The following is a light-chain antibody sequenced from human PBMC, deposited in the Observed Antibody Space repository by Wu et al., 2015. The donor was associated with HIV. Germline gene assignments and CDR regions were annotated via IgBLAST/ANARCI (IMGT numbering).Light chain of an antibody. V-gene: IGKV3-20*01. CDR2: GAS. J-gene: IGKJ4*01. Sequence: EIVLTQSPGTLSLSPGETATLSCRASQSISSSSLAWYQQKPGQAPRLLIYGASSRATGIPDRFSGSGSGTDFTLTISRLEPEDFAVYYCQQYGASPRLTFGGGTKVEIK. CDR3: QQYGASPRLT. CDR1: QSISSSS.